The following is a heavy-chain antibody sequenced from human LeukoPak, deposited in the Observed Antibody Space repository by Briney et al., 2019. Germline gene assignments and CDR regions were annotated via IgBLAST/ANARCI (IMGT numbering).Heavy chain of an antibody. CDR1: GFSFSTYW. CDR3: TRDLSHDSSG. Sequence: GGSLRLSCAASGFSFSTYWMTWVRQAPGKGLECVANIKTDGSETYYLDSVKGRFTISRDNAKSSLYLQMNSLRVEDTAVYYCTRDLSHDSSGWGRGTLVTVS. V-gene: IGHV3-7*01. CDR2: IKTDGSET. D-gene: IGHD3-22*01. J-gene: IGHJ4*02.